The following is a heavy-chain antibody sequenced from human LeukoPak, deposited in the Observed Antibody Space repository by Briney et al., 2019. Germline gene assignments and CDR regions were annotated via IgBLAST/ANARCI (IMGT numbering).Heavy chain of an antibody. J-gene: IGHJ4*02. D-gene: IGHD3-22*01. CDR2: IYYSGSI. Sequence: SETLSLTCTVSGASISSYYWSWIRQPPGKGLEWIGDIYYSGSIKYNPSLKSRVTMSVDTSKNQFSLKLSSVTAADTAIYYCARENPSGYYNRPIGYWGQGTLVTVSS. V-gene: IGHV4-59*01. CDR3: ARENPSGYYNRPIGY. CDR1: GASISSYY.